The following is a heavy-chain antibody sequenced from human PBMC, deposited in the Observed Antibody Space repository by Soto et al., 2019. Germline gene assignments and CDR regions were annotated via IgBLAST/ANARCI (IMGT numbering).Heavy chain of an antibody. Sequence: QVQLQESGPGLVKPSQTLSLTCTVSGGSISSGGYYWSWIRQHPGKGLEWIGYIYYYGSTYYNPSLQSRVTISVDTSKNHLSLKLSSVTAADTAVYYCARVCGGDCHYGMDVWGQGTTVTVSS. J-gene: IGHJ6*02. D-gene: IGHD2-21*02. CDR1: GGSISSGGYY. CDR2: IYYYGST. V-gene: IGHV4-31*03. CDR3: ARVCGGDCHYGMDV.